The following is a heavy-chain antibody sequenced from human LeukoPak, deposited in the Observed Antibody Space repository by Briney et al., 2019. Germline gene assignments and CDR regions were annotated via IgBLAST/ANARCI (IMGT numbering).Heavy chain of an antibody. J-gene: IGHJ4*02. D-gene: IGHD3-10*01. CDR2: ISASGGSI. CDR3: AKDVYDSGSYSFFDY. Sequence: GGSLRLSCAASGFTLSTYAMSWVRQAPGKGLEWVSGISASGGSIHYADSVRGRFTISRDNSKNMLHLQMNSLRAEDTAVYYCAKDVYDSGSYSFFDYWGQGTLVTVPS. V-gene: IGHV3-23*01. CDR1: GFTLSTYA.